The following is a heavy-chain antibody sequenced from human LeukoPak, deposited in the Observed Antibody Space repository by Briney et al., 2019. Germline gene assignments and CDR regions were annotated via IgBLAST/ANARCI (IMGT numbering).Heavy chain of an antibody. CDR2: IRYDGSNK. CDR1: GFTFSNYG. V-gene: IGHV3-30*02. J-gene: IGHJ4*02. D-gene: IGHD3-10*01. CDR3: AKGGSGSCYSRTEY. Sequence: GGSLRLSCAASGFTFSNYGMHWVRQAPGKGLEWVAFIRYDGSNKYYADSVKGRFTISRDNSKNTLYVQMNSLRAEDTAVYYCAKGGSGSCYSRTEYWGQGTLVSVSS.